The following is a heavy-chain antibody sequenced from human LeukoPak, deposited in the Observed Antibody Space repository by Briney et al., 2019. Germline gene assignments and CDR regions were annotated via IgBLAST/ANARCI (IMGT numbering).Heavy chain of an antibody. CDR1: GGSISSSSYY. Sequence: SETLSLTCTVSGGSISSSSYYWSWIRQPPGKGLEWIGEINHSGSTNYNPSLKSRVTISVDTSKNQFSLKLSSVTAADTAVYYCARGRLRCSSTSCYPNYFDYWGQGTLVTVSS. CDR3: ARGRLRCSSTSCYPNYFDY. D-gene: IGHD2-2*01. V-gene: IGHV4-39*07. J-gene: IGHJ4*02. CDR2: INHSGST.